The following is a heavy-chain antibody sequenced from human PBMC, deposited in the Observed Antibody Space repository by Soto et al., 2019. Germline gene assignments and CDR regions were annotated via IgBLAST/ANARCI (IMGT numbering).Heavy chain of an antibody. CDR1: GGTISSWY. Sequence: QVQLQESGPGLVKPSETLSLTCTVSGGTISSWYWSWIRQPPGKGLEWIGYIYYSGSTNCNPSLKSRVTTSVATSKTQFSLQLSSVTAADTAVYYCARRYGSAIDYWGQGTLVTVSS. J-gene: IGHJ4*02. CDR2: IYYSGST. V-gene: IGHV4-59*08. CDR3: ARRYGSAIDY. D-gene: IGHD1-26*01.